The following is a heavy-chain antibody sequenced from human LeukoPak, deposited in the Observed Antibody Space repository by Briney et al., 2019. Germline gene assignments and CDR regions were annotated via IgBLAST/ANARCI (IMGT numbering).Heavy chain of an antibody. Sequence: ASVKVSCKASGYTFTGYYMHWVRQAPGHGLEWMGWINPNSGGTNYAQKFQGRVTMTRDTSISTAYMELSRLRSDDTAVYYCARNHSYGYGFFDYWGQGTLVTVSS. CDR2: INPNSGGT. D-gene: IGHD5-18*01. V-gene: IGHV1-2*02. J-gene: IGHJ4*02. CDR3: ARNHSYGYGFFDY. CDR1: GYTFTGYY.